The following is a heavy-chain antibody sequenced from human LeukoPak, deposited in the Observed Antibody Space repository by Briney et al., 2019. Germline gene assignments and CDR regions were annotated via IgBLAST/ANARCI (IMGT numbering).Heavy chain of an antibody. Sequence: GASVKVSCKASGYTFTSYGISWVRQAPGQGLEWMGWISPYNGNTNYAQKLPGRVTMTTDTSTSTAYMELRSLRSDDTAVYYCARDPPHYGDYVVDYYYYMDVWGKGTTVTVSS. CDR3: ARDPPHYGDYVVDYYYYMDV. CDR2: ISPYNGNT. V-gene: IGHV1-18*01. CDR1: GYTFTSYG. D-gene: IGHD4-17*01. J-gene: IGHJ6*03.